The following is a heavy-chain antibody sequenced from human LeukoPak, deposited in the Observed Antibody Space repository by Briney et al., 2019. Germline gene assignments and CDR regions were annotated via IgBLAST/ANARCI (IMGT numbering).Heavy chain of an antibody. D-gene: IGHD2-15*01. V-gene: IGHV3-23*01. Sequence: PGGSLRLSCAASGFTFSSYAMSWVRQAPGKGLEWVSAISGSGGSTYYADSVKGRFTISRDNSKNTLYLQMNSLRAEDTAVYYCAKGRGIVVVVAALFDYGGQGTLVTVS. J-gene: IGHJ4*02. CDR1: GFTFSSYA. CDR3: AKGRGIVVVVAALFDY. CDR2: ISGSGGST.